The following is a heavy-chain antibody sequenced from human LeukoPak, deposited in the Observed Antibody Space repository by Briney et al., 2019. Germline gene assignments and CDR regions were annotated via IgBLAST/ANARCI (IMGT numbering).Heavy chain of an antibody. CDR3: GRGGYCSGGTCYRFNAFDI. Sequence: GGSLRLSCATSGFTFSNYEMNWVRQAPGKGLEWVSYISPSGSTIYYTGSVKGRFTISTDNAKNSLYLQMNSLRAEDTAVYYCGRGGYCSGGTCYRFNAFDIWGQGTTVTVSS. CDR1: GFTFSNYE. J-gene: IGHJ3*02. V-gene: IGHV3-48*03. D-gene: IGHD2-15*01. CDR2: ISPSGSTI.